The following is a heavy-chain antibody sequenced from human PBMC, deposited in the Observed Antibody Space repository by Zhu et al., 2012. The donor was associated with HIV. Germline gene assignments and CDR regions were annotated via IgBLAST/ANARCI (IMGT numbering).Heavy chain of an antibody. CDR3: ARDLYYGALD. J-gene: IGHJ4*02. D-gene: IGHD4-17*01. CDR2: INADGRGT. Sequence: EVQLVESGGGLVQPGGSLRLSCAASGFTFSSYWMHWVRQAPGKGLVWVSRINADGRGTDYADSVKGRFTISRDNAKNTLYVQMNSLRAEDSGVYYCARDLYYGALDWGQGTLVTVSS. V-gene: IGHV3-74*01. CDR1: GFTFSSYW.